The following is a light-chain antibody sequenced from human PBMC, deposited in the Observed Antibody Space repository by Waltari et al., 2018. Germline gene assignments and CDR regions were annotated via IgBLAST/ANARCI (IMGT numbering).Light chain of an antibody. CDR1: SSDVGSYKL. CDR3: CSYAGSSTSVV. V-gene: IGLV2-23*02. J-gene: IGLJ2*01. Sequence: QAALTQPASVSGSPGQAITISCTGTSSDVGSYKLVSWYQQHPGKAPKLMFYEVSKRPSGVSNRFSGSKSGNTASLTISGLQAEDEADYYCCSYAGSSTSVVFGGGTKLTVL. CDR2: EVS.